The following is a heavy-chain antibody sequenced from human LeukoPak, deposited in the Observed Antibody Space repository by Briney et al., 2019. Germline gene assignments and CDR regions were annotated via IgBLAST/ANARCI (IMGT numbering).Heavy chain of an antibody. J-gene: IGHJ4*02. CDR1: GYTFTGYY. CDR2: INPNSGGT. D-gene: IGHD5-12*01. Sequence: SSVKVSCKASGYTFTGYYMHWVRQAPGQGLEWMGWINPNSGGTNYAQKFQGRVTMTRDTASSTAYMELSRLRSDDTAVYDYARRRYSGYDLFAMDYWGRGTLVTVSS. CDR3: ARRRYSGYDLFAMDY. V-gene: IGHV1-2*02.